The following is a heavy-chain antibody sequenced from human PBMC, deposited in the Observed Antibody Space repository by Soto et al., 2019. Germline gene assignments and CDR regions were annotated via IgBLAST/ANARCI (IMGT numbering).Heavy chain of an antibody. V-gene: IGHV3-30-3*01. CDR1: GFTFSSYA. CDR2: ISYDGSNK. Sequence: QVQLVESGGGVVQPGRSLRLSCAASGFTFSSYAMHWVRQAPGKGLEWVAVISYDGSNKYYADSVKGRFTISRDNSKNTLYLQMNSLRAADTAVYYCPIEVLTVPTRSRAWHFYLWGRGTLVTVSS. D-gene: IGHD4-17*01. J-gene: IGHJ2*01. CDR3: PIEVLTVPTRSRAWHFYL.